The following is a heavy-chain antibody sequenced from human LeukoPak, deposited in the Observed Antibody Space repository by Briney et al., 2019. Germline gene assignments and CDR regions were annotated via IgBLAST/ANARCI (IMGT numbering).Heavy chain of an antibody. CDR1: GFTFSYYG. CDR2: ISYDGSNK. D-gene: IGHD6-19*01. V-gene: IGHV3-30*18. J-gene: IGHJ3*02. Sequence: PGGSLRLSCAASGFTFSYYGLHWVRQGPGKGLEWVAVISYDGSNKYYADSVKGRFTISRDNSKNTLLLQMNSLRAEDTAVYYCAKQCGGSDWFDAFDIWGQGTMVTVSS. CDR3: AKQCGGSDWFDAFDI.